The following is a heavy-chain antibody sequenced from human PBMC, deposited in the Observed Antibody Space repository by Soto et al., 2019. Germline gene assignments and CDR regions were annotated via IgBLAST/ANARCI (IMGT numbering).Heavy chain of an antibody. V-gene: IGHV3-33*01. CDR2: IWYDGSNK. J-gene: IGHJ6*02. CDR3: ARDALDLNRYYYYGMDV. CDR1: GFTFSSYG. Sequence: QVQLVESGGGVVQPGRSLRLSCAASGFTFSSYGMHWVRQAPGKGLEWVAVIWYDGSNKYYADSVKGRFTISRDNSKNTLYLQMNGLRAEDTAVYYCARDALDLNRYYYYGMDVWGQGTTVTVSS.